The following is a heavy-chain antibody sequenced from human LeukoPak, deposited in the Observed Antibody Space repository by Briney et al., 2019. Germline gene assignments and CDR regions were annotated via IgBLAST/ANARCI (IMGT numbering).Heavy chain of an antibody. V-gene: IGHV4-4*02. CDR3: ARETSGYYGSGSYFGENYYYYYGMDV. D-gene: IGHD3-10*01. CDR2: IYHSGST. Sequence: SETLSLTRAVSGGSISSSNWWSWVRQPPGKGLEWIGEIYHSGSTNYNPSLKSRVTISVDKSKNQFSLKLSSVTAADTAVYYCARETSGYYGSGSYFGENYYYYYGMDVWGKGTTVTVSS. J-gene: IGHJ6*04. CDR1: GGSISSSNW.